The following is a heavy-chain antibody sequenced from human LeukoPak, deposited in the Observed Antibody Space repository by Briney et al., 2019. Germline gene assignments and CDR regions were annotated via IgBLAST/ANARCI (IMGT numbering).Heavy chain of an antibody. CDR1: GYKFTDYS. Sequence: ASVKVSCKASGYKFTDYSMHWVRQAPGRGPEWMGWIHPESGGTNSAPEFQGRGTMTRDTSISTVYMELSRLGSDDTAVYYCARLRGGYDSADYWGQGTLVTVSS. CDR3: ARLRGGYDSADY. V-gene: IGHV1-2*02. J-gene: IGHJ4*02. D-gene: IGHD5-12*01. CDR2: IHPESGGT.